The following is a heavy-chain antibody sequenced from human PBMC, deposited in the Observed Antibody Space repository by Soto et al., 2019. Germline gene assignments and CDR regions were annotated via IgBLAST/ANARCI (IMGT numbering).Heavy chain of an antibody. D-gene: IGHD7-27*01. CDR2: IIPIFGTT. J-gene: IGHJ6*02. CDR3: ATGLRMGNYGMDV. CDR1: GGTFSNDA. Sequence: QAQLVQAGAEVKKPGSSVRISCRASGGTFSNDAVSWVRQAPGQGLQWMGGIIPIFGTTHYAQKFQGRVTITADESTATAYMELRSVTSEDTAVYYCATGLRMGNYGMDVWGQGTAVTVSS. V-gene: IGHV1-69*01.